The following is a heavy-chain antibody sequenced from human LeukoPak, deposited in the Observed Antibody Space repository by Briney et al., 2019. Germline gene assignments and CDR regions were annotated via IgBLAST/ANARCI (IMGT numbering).Heavy chain of an antibody. D-gene: IGHD3-16*01. CDR1: GGTFSSYA. V-gene: IGHV1-46*01. Sequence: ASVKVSCKASGGTFSSYAISWVRQAPGQGLEWMGVINPSGGSTTYAQKFQGRVTMTRDKSTSTVYMELSSLRSDDTAVYYCARMDQWGNRKPFDYWGQGTLVTVSS. J-gene: IGHJ4*02. CDR2: INPSGGST. CDR3: ARMDQWGNRKPFDY.